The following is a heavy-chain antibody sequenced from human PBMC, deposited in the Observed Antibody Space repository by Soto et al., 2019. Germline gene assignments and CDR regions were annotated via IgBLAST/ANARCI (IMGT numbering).Heavy chain of an antibody. CDR1: GGSFSRYY. CDR3: ASPGKYTNSPIDY. J-gene: IGHJ4*02. Sequence: PSETLSLTCAAYGGSFSRYYWTWIRQPPGQGLEWIGEINHSGSTYYNPSLKSRVTISIDTSKNQFSLQLSSVTAADTALYYCASPGKYTNSPIDYWGQGTLVTVSS. CDR2: INHSGST. V-gene: IGHV4-34*01. D-gene: IGHD6-6*01.